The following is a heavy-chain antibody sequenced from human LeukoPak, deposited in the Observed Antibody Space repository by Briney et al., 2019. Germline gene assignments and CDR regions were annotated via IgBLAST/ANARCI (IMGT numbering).Heavy chain of an antibody. V-gene: IGHV1-2*06. CDR2: INPNSGDT. CDR1: GYTFTGYY. CDR3: ARVRGIAVADHDY. J-gene: IGHJ4*02. D-gene: IGHD6-19*01. Sequence: ASVKVSCKASGYTFTGYYVHWVRQAPGQGLEWMGRINPNSGDTNYAQKFQGRVTMTRDTSISTAYMELSRLRSDDTAVYYCARVRGIAVADHDYWGQGTLVTVSS.